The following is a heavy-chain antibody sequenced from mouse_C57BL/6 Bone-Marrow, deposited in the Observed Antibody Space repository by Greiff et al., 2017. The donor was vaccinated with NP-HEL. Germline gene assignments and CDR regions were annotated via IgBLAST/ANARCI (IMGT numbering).Heavy chain of an antibody. Sequence: QVQLQQPGAELVKPGASVKLSCKASGYTFTSYWMQWVKQRPGPGLEWIGEIDPSDSYTNYNQKFKGKATLTVDTSSSTAYMQLSSLTSEDSAVYYCASPYYGSLFAYWGQGTLVTVSA. J-gene: IGHJ3*01. CDR2: IDPSDSYT. D-gene: IGHD1-1*01. CDR1: GYTFTSYW. CDR3: ASPYYGSLFAY. V-gene: IGHV1-50*01.